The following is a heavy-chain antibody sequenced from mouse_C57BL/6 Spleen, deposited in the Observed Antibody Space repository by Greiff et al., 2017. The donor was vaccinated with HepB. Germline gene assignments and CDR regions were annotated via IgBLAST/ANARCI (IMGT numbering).Heavy chain of an antibody. J-gene: IGHJ3*01. D-gene: IGHD1-1*01. CDR3: TYCGSSYGAD. V-gene: IGHV14-1*01. Sequence: DVQLQESGAELVRPGASVKLSCTASGFNIKDYYMHWVKQRPEQGLEWIGRIDPEDGDTDYAPKFQGKATMTADTSSNTAYLQLSSLTSEDSAVYYCTYCGSSYGADWGQGTLVTVSA. CDR1: GFNIKDYY. CDR2: IDPEDGDT.